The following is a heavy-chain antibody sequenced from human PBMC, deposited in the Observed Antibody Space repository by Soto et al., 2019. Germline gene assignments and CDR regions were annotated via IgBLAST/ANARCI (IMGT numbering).Heavy chain of an antibody. D-gene: IGHD1-26*01. V-gene: IGHV6-1*01. CDR2: TYYRSKWYN. CDR3: ARDLVGATTVHYYYYGMDV. J-gene: IGHJ6*02. Sequence: SQTLSLTCAISGDSVSSNSAAWNWIRQSPSRGLEWLGRTYYRSKWYNDYAVSVKSRITINPDTSKNQFPLQLNSVTPEDTAVYYCARDLVGATTVHYYYYGMDVWGQGTTVTVSS. CDR1: GDSVSSNSAA.